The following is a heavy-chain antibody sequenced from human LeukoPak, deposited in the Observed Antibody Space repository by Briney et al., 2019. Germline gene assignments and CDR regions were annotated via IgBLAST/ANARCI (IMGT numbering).Heavy chain of an antibody. CDR1: GGTFSSYA. J-gene: IGHJ4*02. D-gene: IGHD4-23*01. Sequence: ASVKVSCKASGGTFSSYAISWVRQAPGQGLEWMGWMNPNSGNTGYAQKFQGRVTMTRNTSISTAYMELSSLRSEDTAVYYCARVVGYRPGGGNDIDYWGQGTLVTVSS. CDR2: MNPNSGNT. V-gene: IGHV1-8*02. CDR3: ARVVGYRPGGGNDIDY.